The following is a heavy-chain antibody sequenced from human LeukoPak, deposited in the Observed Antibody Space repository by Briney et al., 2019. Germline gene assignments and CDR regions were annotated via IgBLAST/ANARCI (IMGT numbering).Heavy chain of an antibody. CDR2: IYTSGST. V-gene: IGHV4-4*07. CDR3: AIPLGGSGDYMDV. CDR1: GASISSYY. J-gene: IGHJ6*03. D-gene: IGHD3-16*01. Sequence: SETLSLTWSVSGASISSYYWSWIRQPAGKGLEWIGRIYTSGSTNYNPSLKGRVTMSVDTSKNQFSLKLSSVTAADTAVYYCAIPLGGSGDYMDVWGKGTTVTISS.